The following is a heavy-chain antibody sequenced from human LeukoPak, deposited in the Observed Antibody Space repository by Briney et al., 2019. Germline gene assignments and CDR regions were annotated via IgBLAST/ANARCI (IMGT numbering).Heavy chain of an antibody. CDR3: AKVGVGATSMGY. Sequence: GGSLRLSCAASGFTFSSFGMHWVRQVPGKGLEWVAVIWDDGSNKYYADSVKGRFTISRDNSKNTLYLQMNSLRAEDTAVYYCAKVGVGATSMGYWGQGTLVTVSS. CDR2: IWDDGSNK. CDR1: GFTFSSFG. V-gene: IGHV3-30*02. J-gene: IGHJ4*02. D-gene: IGHD1-26*01.